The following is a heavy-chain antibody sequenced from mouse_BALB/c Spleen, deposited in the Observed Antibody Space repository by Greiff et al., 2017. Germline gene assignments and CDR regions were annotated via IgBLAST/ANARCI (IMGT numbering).Heavy chain of an antibody. CDR2: INPGSGGT. CDR1: GYAFTNYL. Sequence: VQLQESGAELVRPGTSVKVSCKASGYAFTNYLIEWVKQRPGQGLEWIGVINPGSGGTNYNEKFKGKATLTADKSSSTAYMQLSSLTSDDSAVYFCARRNYGNYGNAMDYWGQGTSVTVSS. CDR3: ARRNYGNYGNAMDY. J-gene: IGHJ4*01. V-gene: IGHV1-54*01. D-gene: IGHD2-1*01.